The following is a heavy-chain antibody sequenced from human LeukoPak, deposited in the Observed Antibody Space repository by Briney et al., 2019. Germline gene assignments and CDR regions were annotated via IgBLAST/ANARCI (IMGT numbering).Heavy chain of an antibody. Sequence: ASVKVSCKASGYTFTSYGISWVRQAPGQGLEWIGWISAYNGNTNYAQKLQGRVTMTTDTSTSTAYMELRSLRSDDTAVYYCASTLRFLEWLRYWGQGTLVTVSS. CDR2: ISAYNGNT. V-gene: IGHV1-18*01. D-gene: IGHD3-3*01. J-gene: IGHJ4*02. CDR3: ASTLRFLEWLRY. CDR1: GYTFTSYG.